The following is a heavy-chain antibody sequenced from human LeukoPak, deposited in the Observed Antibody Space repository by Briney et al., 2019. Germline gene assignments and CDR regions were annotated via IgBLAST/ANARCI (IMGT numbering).Heavy chain of an antibody. CDR1: GFTFSSYA. CDR2: ISGSGGST. J-gene: IGHJ4*02. CDR3: AKVTYYDFWSGYH. Sequence: GGSLRLSCAASGFTFSSYAMSWVRQAPGKGLEWVSAISGSGGSTYYADSVKGRFTISRDNSKDTLYLQMNSLRGEDTAVYYCAKVTYYDFWSGYHWGQRTLVTVSS. D-gene: IGHD3-3*01. V-gene: IGHV3-23*01.